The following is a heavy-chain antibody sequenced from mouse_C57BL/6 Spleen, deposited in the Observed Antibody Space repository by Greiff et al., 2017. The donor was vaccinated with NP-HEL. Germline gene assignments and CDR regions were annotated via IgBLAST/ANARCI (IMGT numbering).Heavy chain of an antibody. D-gene: IGHD2-10*01. V-gene: IGHV7-3*01. CDR3: ARYPYSYYFDY. CDR1: GFTFPDYY. CDR2: ISNKANGSTT. Sequence: EVKLVESGGGLVQPGGSLSLSCAASGFTFPDYYMSWVRPPPGKALAWLGFISNKANGSTTEYSASVKGRFTISRDNSQSILYLQMNALRAEDSATYYCARYPYSYYFDYWGQGTTLTVSS. J-gene: IGHJ2*01.